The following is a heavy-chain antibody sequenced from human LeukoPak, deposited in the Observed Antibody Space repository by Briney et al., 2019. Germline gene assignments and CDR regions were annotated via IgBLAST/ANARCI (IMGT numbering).Heavy chain of an antibody. CDR3: VRGFSGVVGDH. CDR2: IKDGGIT. Sequence: SETLSLTXTVYSGSFSGYYWSWIRLPPGKGLEWIGEIKDGGITNYNPSLRSRVTISKDTSNDQLSLKLHSATAADTAVYYCVRGFSGVVGDHWGQGSLVTVSS. D-gene: IGHD3-10*01. V-gene: IGHV4-34*01. J-gene: IGHJ4*02. CDR1: SGSFSGYY.